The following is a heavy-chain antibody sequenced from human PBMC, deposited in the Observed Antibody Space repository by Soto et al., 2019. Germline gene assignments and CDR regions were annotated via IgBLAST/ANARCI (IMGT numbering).Heavy chain of an antibody. Sequence: ASVKVSCKASGYTLTSYYMHWVRQAPGQGLEWMGIINPSGGSTSYAQKFQGRVTMTRDTSTSTVYMELSSLRSEDTAVYYCARELYYGDYKEYFQHWGQGTLVTVSS. V-gene: IGHV1-46*03. CDR1: GYTLTSYY. J-gene: IGHJ1*01. D-gene: IGHD4-17*01. CDR2: INPSGGST. CDR3: ARELYYGDYKEYFQH.